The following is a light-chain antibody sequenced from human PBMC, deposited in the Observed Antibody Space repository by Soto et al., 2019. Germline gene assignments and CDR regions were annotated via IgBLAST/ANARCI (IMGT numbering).Light chain of an antibody. V-gene: IGKV3-11*01. CDR2: GAS. CDR1: QSVSSY. Sequence: IVLTQSPATLSLSPGERATLSCRASQSVSSYLDWFQQKPGQAPRLLIYGASSRATGIPDRFSGSGSGTDFTLTISRLEPEDFAVYYCQQRSNWPLTFGGGTKVDIK. J-gene: IGKJ4*01. CDR3: QQRSNWPLT.